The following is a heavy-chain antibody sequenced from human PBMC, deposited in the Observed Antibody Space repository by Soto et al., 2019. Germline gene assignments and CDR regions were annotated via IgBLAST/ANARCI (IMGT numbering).Heavy chain of an antibody. J-gene: IGHJ4*02. CDR3: VGAASPFSGLYRFAY. D-gene: IGHD2-8*01. V-gene: IGHV3-48*03. Sequence: EVQLVESGGGLAQPGGSLRLSCAASGFTFSSYAMNWVRQAPGKGLEWVSYISSSGTTIYYADSVKGRFTISRDNAKNSLNLQMDSLRVEDTAVYFCVGAASPFSGLYRFAYWGQGTLVTVSS. CDR1: GFTFSSYA. CDR2: ISSSGTTI.